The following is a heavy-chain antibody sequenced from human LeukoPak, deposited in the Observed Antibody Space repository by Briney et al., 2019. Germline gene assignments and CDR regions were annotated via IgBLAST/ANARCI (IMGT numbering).Heavy chain of an antibody. D-gene: IGHD1-26*01. J-gene: IGHJ4*02. CDR1: GFTFSDYY. Sequence: GGSLRLSCAASGFTFSDYYMSWIRQAPGKGLEWVSYISSSGSTIYYADSVKGRFTISRDNAKKSLFLQMNSLRAEDTALYYCARVRGSYSSDSWGQGTLVTVSS. V-gene: IGHV3-11*04. CDR2: ISSSGSTI. CDR3: ARVRGSYSSDS.